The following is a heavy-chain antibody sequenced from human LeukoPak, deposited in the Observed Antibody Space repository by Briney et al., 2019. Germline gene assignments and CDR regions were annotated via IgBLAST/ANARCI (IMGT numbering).Heavy chain of an antibody. Sequence: PGGSLRLSCAASGFTFSSYWMSWVRQAPGKGLEWIGEINHSGSTNYNPSLKSRVTISVDTSKNQFSLKLSSVTAADTAVYYCAGRWLTGYLYRWGQGTLVTVSS. D-gene: IGHD3-9*01. CDR1: GFTFSSYW. CDR2: INHSGST. V-gene: IGHV4-34*08. CDR3: AGRWLTGYLYR. J-gene: IGHJ5*02.